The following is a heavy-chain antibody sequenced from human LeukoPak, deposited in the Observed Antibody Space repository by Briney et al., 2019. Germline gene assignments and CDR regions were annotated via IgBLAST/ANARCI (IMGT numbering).Heavy chain of an antibody. D-gene: IGHD1-1*01. Sequence: SVKVSLKASVYTFTGYYMQWGRQRPRQGHEWMGSVSHDSGGTTYAQESHGSVTLTWEKSTSTTYMERSSLRSDDAAVYYCSTHTATALEAFDIWCQGTRVIVSS. CDR3: STHTATALEAFDI. CDR2: VSHDSGGT. V-gene: IGHV1-2*02. CDR1: VYTFTGYY. J-gene: IGHJ3*02.